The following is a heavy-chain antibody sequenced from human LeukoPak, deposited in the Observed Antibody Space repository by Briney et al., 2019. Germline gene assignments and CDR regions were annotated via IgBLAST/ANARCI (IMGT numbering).Heavy chain of an antibody. Sequence: GGSLRLSCAGSGFTFSDYWVSWVRQAPGKGLEWVASIKKEDGYEKIYVDSVKGRFAISRDNAENSVYLQMNSLRVEDTAMYYCARGGAVAGKYVYWGQGTLVTVSS. CDR2: IKKEDGYEK. V-gene: IGHV3-7*01. D-gene: IGHD6-19*01. CDR1: GFTFSDYW. CDR3: ARGGAVAGKYVY. J-gene: IGHJ4*02.